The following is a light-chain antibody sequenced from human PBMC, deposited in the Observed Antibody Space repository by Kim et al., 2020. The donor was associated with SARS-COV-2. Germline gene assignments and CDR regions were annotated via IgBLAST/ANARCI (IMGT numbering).Light chain of an antibody. J-gene: IGLJ2*01. CDR3: ATWDTSLSAGGV. CDR1: RSNIAINS. Sequence: QKVTLSCSGSRSNIAINSVSWYQQLPGLAPKLLIYDTDKRPSGIPDRFSGSKSGTSATLGITGLQTGDEADYYCATWDTSLSAGGVFGGGTKLTVL. CDR2: DTD. V-gene: IGLV1-51*01.